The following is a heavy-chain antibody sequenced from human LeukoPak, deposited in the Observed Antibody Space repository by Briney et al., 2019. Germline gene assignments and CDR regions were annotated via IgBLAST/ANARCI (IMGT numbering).Heavy chain of an antibody. CDR2: ISYDGINK. J-gene: IGHJ6*02. Sequence: PGRSLRLSCAASGFSFSNYPFHWVRQAPGKGLVWVAVISYDGINKFYADSVKGRFTISRDNSKNTLSLQMNSLRADDTAVYYCVGDGGTSQGYYGMNVWGQGTTVTVSS. V-gene: IGHV3-30-3*01. CDR1: GFSFSNYP. D-gene: IGHD2-2*01. CDR3: VGDGGTSQGYYGMNV.